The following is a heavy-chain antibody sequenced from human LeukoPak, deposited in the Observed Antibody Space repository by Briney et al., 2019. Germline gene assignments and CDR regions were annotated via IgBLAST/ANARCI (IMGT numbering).Heavy chain of an antibody. D-gene: IGHD7-27*01. CDR1: GDSISSGSFC. CDR3: ARKRGTSSAGY. J-gene: IGHJ4*02. Sequence: PSETLSLTCTVSGDSISSGSFCWSWIRQPAGKGLDWIGHIYTTGSTNYNPSLKSRVTISVDTSKNQFSLKLSSVTAADTAVYYGARKRGTSSAGYGGQETLVTVSS. CDR2: IYTTGST. V-gene: IGHV4-61*09.